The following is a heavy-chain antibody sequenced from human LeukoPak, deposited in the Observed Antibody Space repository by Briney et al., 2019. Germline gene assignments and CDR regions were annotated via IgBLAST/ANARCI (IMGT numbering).Heavy chain of an antibody. J-gene: IGHJ3*02. CDR2: IYHSGST. V-gene: IGHV4-4*02. CDR1: GGSISSSNW. CDR3: ARRGFNDAFDI. Sequence: SETLSLTCAVSGGSISSSNWWSWVRQPPGKGLEWIGEIYHSGSTDYNPSLKSRVTISVDKSKNQFSLKLSSATAADTAVYYCARRGFNDAFDIWGQGTMVTVSS.